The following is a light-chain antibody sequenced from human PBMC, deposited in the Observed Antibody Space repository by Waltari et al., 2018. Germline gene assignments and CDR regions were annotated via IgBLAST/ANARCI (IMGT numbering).Light chain of an antibody. CDR1: SYDVGGYNF. CDR3: CSYAGNFTLI. V-gene: IGLV2-11*01. Sequence: QSALTQPRSVSGSPGQSATIPCNGTSYDVGGYNFFSWYQHQPGKAPKLIIHDVTKRPSGVPDRFSGSRSGNTASLSISGLQADDEGDYYCCSYAGNFTLIFGGGTKLTVL. J-gene: IGLJ2*01. CDR2: DVT.